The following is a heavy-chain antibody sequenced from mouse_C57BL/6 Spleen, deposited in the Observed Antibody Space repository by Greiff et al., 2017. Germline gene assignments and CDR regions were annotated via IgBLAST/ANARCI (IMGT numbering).Heavy chain of an antibody. V-gene: IGHV1-15*01. CDR2: IDPETGGT. CDR1: GYTFTDYE. J-gene: IGHJ3*01. Sequence: QVQLQQSGAELVRPGASVTLSCKASGYTFTDYEMHWVKQTPVHGLEWIGAIDPETGGTAYNQKFKGKVILTADKSSSTAYMELRSLTSEDSAVYYCTRGGLPLFAFWGQGTLVTVSA. CDR3: TRGGLPLFAF. D-gene: IGHD2-4*01.